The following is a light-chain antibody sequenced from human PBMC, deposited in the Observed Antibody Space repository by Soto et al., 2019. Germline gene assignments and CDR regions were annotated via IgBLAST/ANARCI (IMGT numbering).Light chain of an antibody. CDR1: QRISSD. Sequence: EIVMTQSPASLCVSPGERPNLXCRSSQRISSDLAWYQQKPGKAPRPFIYGASTRAHGSPARFSGSGSETEFTRTISSLQSEDFAVYYGQQYNKWPWTFGQGTKVDIK. J-gene: IGKJ1*01. CDR3: QQYNKWPWT. CDR2: GAS. V-gene: IGKV3-15*01.